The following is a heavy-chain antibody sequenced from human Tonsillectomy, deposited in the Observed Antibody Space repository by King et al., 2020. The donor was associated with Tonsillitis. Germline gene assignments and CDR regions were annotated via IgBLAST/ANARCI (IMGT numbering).Heavy chain of an antibody. CDR3: ARASTAFTIFGVGYGMDV. D-gene: IGHD3-3*01. J-gene: IGHJ6*02. CDR1: GYTFTGYY. V-gene: IGHV1-2*02. CDR2: INPNSGGT. Sequence: QLVQSGAEVKKPGASVKVSCKPSGYTFTGYYMHWVRQAPGQGLEWMGWINPNSGGTNYAQKFQGRGTMTRDTAISTAYMELGRLRSDDTAVYYWARASTAFTIFGVGYGMDVWGQGTTITVSS.